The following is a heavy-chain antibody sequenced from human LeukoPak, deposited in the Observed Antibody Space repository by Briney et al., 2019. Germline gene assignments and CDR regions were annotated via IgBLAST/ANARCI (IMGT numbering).Heavy chain of an antibody. V-gene: IGHV3-9*01. CDR2: ISWNSGSI. J-gene: IGHJ4*02. D-gene: IGHD6-13*01. CDR1: GFTFDDYA. CDR3: AKDYSRFHSSWYFCYFDY. Sequence: GGSLRLSCAASGFTFDDYAMHWVRQAPGKGLEWVPGISWNSGSIGYADSVKGRFTISRDNAKNSLYLQMNSLRAEDTALYYCAKDYSRFHSSWYFCYFDYWGQGTLVTVSS.